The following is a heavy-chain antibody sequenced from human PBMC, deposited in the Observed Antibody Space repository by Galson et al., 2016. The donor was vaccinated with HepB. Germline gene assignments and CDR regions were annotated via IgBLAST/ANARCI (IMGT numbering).Heavy chain of an antibody. J-gene: IGHJ4*02. Sequence: TLSLTCAVSGGSISSSRHYWGWIRQPPGKGLEWIASMYYSGSTYYNPSLKSRVTISVGTSKNQLSLELSSVTAADTAMYYCARHDYGDFLFDYWGQGTLVIVSS. CDR3: ARHDYGDFLFDY. D-gene: IGHD4-17*01. CDR1: GGSISSSRHY. V-gene: IGHV4-39*01. CDR2: MYYSGST.